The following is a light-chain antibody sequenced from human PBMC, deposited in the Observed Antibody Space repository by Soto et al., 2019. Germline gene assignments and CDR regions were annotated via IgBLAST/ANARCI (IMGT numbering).Light chain of an antibody. CDR3: AAWDDSLNGHV. V-gene: IGLV1-44*01. J-gene: IGLJ1*01. CDR2: TSD. CDR1: SSNIGGNT. Sequence: QSVLTQPPSVCGTPRQRVTISCSGSSSNIGGNTVNWFQQVPGTAPKLLIYTSDRRPSGVPDRFSGSKSGTSGSLAISGLQSEDEADYYCAAWDDSLNGHVFGTGTKLTVL.